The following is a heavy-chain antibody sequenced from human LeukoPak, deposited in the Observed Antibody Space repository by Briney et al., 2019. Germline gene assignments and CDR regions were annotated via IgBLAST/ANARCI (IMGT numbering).Heavy chain of an antibody. CDR1: GGSFSGYY. CDR2: INHSGST. CDR3: ARGLRRAYYYGSGSYPYFDY. J-gene: IGHJ4*02. Sequence: KPSETLSLTCAVYGGSFSGYYWSWIRQPPGKGLEWIGEINHSGSTNYNPSLKSRVTISEDTSKNQFSLKLSSVTAADTAVYYCARGLRRAYYYGSGSYPYFDYWGQGTLVTVSS. D-gene: IGHD3-10*01. V-gene: IGHV4-34*01.